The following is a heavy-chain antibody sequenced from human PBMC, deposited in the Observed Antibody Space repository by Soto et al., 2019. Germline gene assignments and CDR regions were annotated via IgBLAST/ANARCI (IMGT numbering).Heavy chain of an antibody. CDR2: INHSGST. V-gene: IGHV4-34*01. Sequence: PSETLSLTCAVYGGSFSGYYWSWIRQPPGKGLEWIGEINHSGSTNYNPSLKSRVTISVDTSKNQFSLKLSSVTAADTAVYYCARDMTTVTGFDYWGQGTLVTVSS. CDR3: ARDMTTVTGFDY. J-gene: IGHJ4*02. D-gene: IGHD4-4*01. CDR1: GGSFSGYY.